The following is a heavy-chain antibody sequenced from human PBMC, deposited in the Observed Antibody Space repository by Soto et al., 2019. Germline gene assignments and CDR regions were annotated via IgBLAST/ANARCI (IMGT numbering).Heavy chain of an antibody. CDR1: GFTFSHYG. V-gene: IGHV3-30*03. CDR3: ARYSGKYQGPIDY. Sequence: QVQLVESGGGVVQPGRSLRLSCAASGFTFSHYGIHWVRQAPGKGLEWLAVISYDGSNKHYADSVKGRFTVSRDNSKNTLYLQMNSQRAEDTAVDFCARYSGKYQGPIDYWGQGTLVTVSS. D-gene: IGHD1-26*01. J-gene: IGHJ4*02. CDR2: ISYDGSNK.